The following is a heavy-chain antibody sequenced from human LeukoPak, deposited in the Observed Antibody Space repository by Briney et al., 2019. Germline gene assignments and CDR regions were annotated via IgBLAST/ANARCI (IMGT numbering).Heavy chain of an antibody. D-gene: IGHD3-22*01. CDR2: IIPIFGTA. CDR1: GGTFSSYA. Sequence: ASVKVSCKASGGTFSSYAISWVRQAPGQGLEWMGGIIPIFGTANYAQKFQGRVTITADESTSTAYMELSSLRSEDTAVYYCASPDYYDSSGYWYYFDYWGQGTLVTVSS. V-gene: IGHV1-69*13. J-gene: IGHJ4*02. CDR3: ASPDYYDSSGYWYYFDY.